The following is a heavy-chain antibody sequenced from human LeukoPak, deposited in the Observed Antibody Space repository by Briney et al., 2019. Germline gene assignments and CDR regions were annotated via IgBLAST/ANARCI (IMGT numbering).Heavy chain of an antibody. D-gene: IGHD2-15*01. CDR2: INPNSGGT. J-gene: IGHJ6*02. Sequence: ASVKVSCKASGYTFTGYYMHWVRQAPGQGLEWMGWINPNSGGTNYAQKFQGRVTMTRDTSISTAYMELSRLRSDDTAVYYCARDGDISTPYYYYGMDVWSQGTTVTVSS. V-gene: IGHV1-2*02. CDR3: ARDGDISTPYYYYGMDV. CDR1: GYTFTGYY.